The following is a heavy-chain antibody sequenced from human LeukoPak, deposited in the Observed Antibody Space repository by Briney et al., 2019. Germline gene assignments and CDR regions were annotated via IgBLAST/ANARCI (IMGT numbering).Heavy chain of an antibody. V-gene: IGHV3-NL1*01. Sequence: GGSLRLSCAASGFTFSSYGMHWVRQAPGKGLEWVSVIYRDGNTYYADSVKGRFTISRDNSKNTLYLQMNSLRAEDTAVYYCAKVGQYCSSTSCYMHYYYYMDVWGKGTTVTVSS. CDR3: AKVGQYCSSTSCYMHYYYYMDV. D-gene: IGHD2-2*02. J-gene: IGHJ6*03. CDR2: IYRDGNT. CDR1: GFTFSSYG.